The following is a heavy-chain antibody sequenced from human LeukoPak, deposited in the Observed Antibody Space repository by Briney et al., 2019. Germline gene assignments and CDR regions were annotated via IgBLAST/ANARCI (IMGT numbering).Heavy chain of an antibody. Sequence: SETLSLTCAVYGGSFSGFYWSWLRQPPGQGLEWIGEINHSGSTYYNPSLKSRITMSVDTSENQFSLRLNSVTAADTAMYYCARGGIIGTTNNWLDPWGQATLVTVSS. J-gene: IGHJ5*02. CDR3: ARGGIIGTTNNWLDP. D-gene: IGHD1-20*01. CDR1: GGSFSGFY. CDR2: INHSGST. V-gene: IGHV4-34*01.